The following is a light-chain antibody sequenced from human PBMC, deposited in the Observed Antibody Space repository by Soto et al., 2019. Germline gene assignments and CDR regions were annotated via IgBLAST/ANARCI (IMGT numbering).Light chain of an antibody. J-gene: IGLJ2*01. V-gene: IGLV1-51*01. CDR1: SSNIGKNY. Sequence: QSVLTQPPSVSAAPGQKVTISCSGSSSNIGKNYVSWYQQLPRTAPKLLIYDNNERPSGIPDRFSGSKSGTSATLGITGLQTGDEAAYYCGTWDDSLSAVVFGGGTKLTVL. CDR3: GTWDDSLSAVV. CDR2: DNN.